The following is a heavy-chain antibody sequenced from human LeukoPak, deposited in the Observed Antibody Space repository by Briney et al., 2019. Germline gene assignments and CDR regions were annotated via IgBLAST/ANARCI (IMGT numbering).Heavy chain of an antibody. CDR2: IYHTGLV. CDR1: GASISTSNSY. CDR3: ATAFSIVGRIDP. Sequence: PSETLSLTCTVSGASISTSNSYWVWVRQSPGKELEWIGSIYHTGLVYYKPSLQSRVAISVDTSINQFSLQLTSVTAADTAVYFCATAFSIVGRIDPWGQGTLVTVSS. D-gene: IGHD2-15*01. V-gene: IGHV4-39*02. J-gene: IGHJ5*02.